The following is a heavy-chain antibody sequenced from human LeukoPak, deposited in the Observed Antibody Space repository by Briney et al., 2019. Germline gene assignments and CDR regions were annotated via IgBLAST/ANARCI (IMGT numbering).Heavy chain of an antibody. D-gene: IGHD3-10*01. J-gene: IGHJ5*02. CDR1: GGSISNYY. CDR3: ARRRTPRITMVRGGRNWFDP. Sequence: SETLSLTCTVSGGSISNYYWNWIRQPPGKGLEWIGYIYYSGSTNYNPSLKSRVTISVDTSKNHSLKLSSVTAADTAVYYCARRRTPRITMVRGGRNWFDPWGQGTLVTVSS. V-gene: IGHV4-59*12. CDR2: IYYSGST.